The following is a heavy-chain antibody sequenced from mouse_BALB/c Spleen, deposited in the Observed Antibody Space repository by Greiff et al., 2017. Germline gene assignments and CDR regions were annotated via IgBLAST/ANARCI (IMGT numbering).Heavy chain of an antibody. CDR3: ARWITTATWAMDY. CDR1: GFTFSSYA. CDR2: ISSGGSYT. Sequence: EVKVVESGGGLVKPGGSLKLSCAASGFTFSSYAMSWVRQSPEKRLEWVAEISSGGSYTYYPDTVTGRFTISRDNPKNTLFLQMTSLRSEDTAMYYCARWITTATWAMDYWGQGTSVTVSS. V-gene: IGHV5-9-4*01. D-gene: IGHD1-2*01. J-gene: IGHJ4*01.